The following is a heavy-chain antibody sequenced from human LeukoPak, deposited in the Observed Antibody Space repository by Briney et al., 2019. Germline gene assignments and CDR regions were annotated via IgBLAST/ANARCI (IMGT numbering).Heavy chain of an antibody. CDR1: GFTFSSYA. Sequence: PGGSLRLSCAASGFTFSSYAMSWVRQAPGKGLEWVSAISGSGGSTYYADSVKGRFTISRDNSKNTLYLQMNSLRAEDTAVYYCYCSGGSCPSLFDYWGQGTLVTVSS. J-gene: IGHJ4*02. D-gene: IGHD2-15*01. CDR2: ISGSGGST. CDR3: YCSGGSCPSLFDY. V-gene: IGHV3-23*01.